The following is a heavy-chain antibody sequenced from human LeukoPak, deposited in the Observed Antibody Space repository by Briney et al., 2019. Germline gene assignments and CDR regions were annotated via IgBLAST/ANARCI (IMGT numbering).Heavy chain of an antibody. V-gene: IGHV1-8*01. J-gene: IGHJ6*02. Sequence: GASVKVSCKASGYTFTSYDINWVRQATGQGLEWMGWMNPNSGNTGYAQKFQGRVTMTRNTSISTAYMELSSLRSEDTAVYYRARGQGSRYSYGSYYYYGMDVWGQGTTVTVSS. CDR2: MNPNSGNT. CDR3: ARGQGSRYSYGSYYYYGMDV. CDR1: GYTFTSYD. D-gene: IGHD5-18*01.